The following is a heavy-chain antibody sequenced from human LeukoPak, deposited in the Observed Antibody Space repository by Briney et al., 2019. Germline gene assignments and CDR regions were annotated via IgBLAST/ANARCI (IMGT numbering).Heavy chain of an antibody. Sequence: PSETLSLTCTVSGGSISNYYWSWIRQPPGKGLEWIGEINHSGSTNYNPSLKSRVTISVDTSKNQFSLKLSSVTAADTAVYYCARGRSVGATRLGYWGQGTLVTVSS. CDR2: INHSGST. CDR3: ARGRSVGATRLGY. CDR1: GGSISNYY. V-gene: IGHV4-34*01. J-gene: IGHJ4*02. D-gene: IGHD1-26*01.